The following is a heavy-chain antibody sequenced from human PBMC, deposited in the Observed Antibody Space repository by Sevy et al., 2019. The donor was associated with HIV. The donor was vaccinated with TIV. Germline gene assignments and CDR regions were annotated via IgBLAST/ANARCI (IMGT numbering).Heavy chain of an antibody. CDR1: GDSVSSNSAS. CDR3: ARSSRRFLEWPDNWFDP. J-gene: IGHJ5*02. Sequence: SQTLSLTCLISGDSVSSNSASWNWIRQSPSRGLEWLGRTYYMSRWYDDYAGSVKSRITITPDTSKNQFSLHLSSVTPEDTAVYFCARSSRRFLEWPDNWFDPWGQGTLVTVSS. D-gene: IGHD3-3*01. CDR2: TYYMSRWYD. V-gene: IGHV6-1*01.